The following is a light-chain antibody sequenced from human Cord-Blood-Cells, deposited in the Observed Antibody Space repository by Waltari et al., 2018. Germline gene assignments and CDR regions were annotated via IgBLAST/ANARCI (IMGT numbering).Light chain of an antibody. V-gene: IGLV2-14*01. CDR3: SSYTSSSTLDVV. Sequence: QSALTQPASVSGSPGQSSTISCTGTSSVGGGYNYVSWYQQHPGKAPKPMIYDVSNRPSGVSNRFSGSKSGNTASLTISGLQAEDEADYYCSSYTSSSTLDVVFGGGTKLTVL. CDR1: SSVGGGYNY. CDR2: DVS. J-gene: IGLJ2*01.